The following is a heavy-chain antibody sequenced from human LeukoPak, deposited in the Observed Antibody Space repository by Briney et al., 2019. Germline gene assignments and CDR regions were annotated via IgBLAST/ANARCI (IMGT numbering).Heavy chain of an antibody. CDR1: GFTFSNYG. CDR3: VKARMPHCGTDCLES. J-gene: IGHJ4*02. CDR2: IRGSGGGT. V-gene: IGHV3-23*01. D-gene: IGHD2-21*02. Sequence: PGGSLRLSCAASGFTFSNYGMSWVRQAPGKGLEWVSVIRGSGGGTYYAASVKGRFTISRDNSKNTVYLQMNSLRAEDTAVYYCVKARMPHCGTDCLESWGQGTLVTVSS.